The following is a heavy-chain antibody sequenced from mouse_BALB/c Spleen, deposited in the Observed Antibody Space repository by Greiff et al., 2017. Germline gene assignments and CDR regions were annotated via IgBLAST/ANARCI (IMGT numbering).Heavy chain of an antibody. CDR3: ARDGYYPYAMDY. V-gene: IGHV3-5*02. CDR1: GISITTGNYR. Sequence: EVKLVESGPGLVKPSQTVSLTCTVTGISITTGNYRWSWIRQFPGNKLEWIGYIYYSGTITYNPSLTSRTTITRDTSKNQFFLEMNSLTAEDTATYYCARDGYYPYAMDYWGQGTSVTVSS. J-gene: IGHJ4*01. D-gene: IGHD2-3*01. CDR2: IYYSGTI.